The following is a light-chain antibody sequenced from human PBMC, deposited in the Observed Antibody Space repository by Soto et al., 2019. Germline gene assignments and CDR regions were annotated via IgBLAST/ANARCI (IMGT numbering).Light chain of an antibody. Sequence: EIVLTQSPGTLSLSPGERATLSCRTSQSVTSTYLAWYQQKSGQAPRLLIYAASVRAAGVPDRFSGSGSGTDFSLAVSRLEPEDVAVYYCQQYVTSPFAFGPGTKIDI. J-gene: IGKJ3*01. CDR1: QSVTSTY. CDR2: AAS. CDR3: QQYVTSPFA. V-gene: IGKV3-20*01.